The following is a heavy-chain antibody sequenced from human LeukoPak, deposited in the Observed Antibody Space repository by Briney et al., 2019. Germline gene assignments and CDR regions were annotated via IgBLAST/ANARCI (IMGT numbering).Heavy chain of an antibody. CDR1: GYSFTSYW. CDR2: IYPGDSDT. V-gene: IGHV5-51*01. D-gene: IGHD3-22*01. J-gene: IGHJ4*02. Sequence: GESLKISCKGSGYSFTSYWIGWVRQMPGKGLEWMGIIYPGDSDTRYSPSFQGQVTISADKSISTAYLQWSSLKASDTGMYYCARPYYDSSGYYYGIVYWGQGTLVTVSS. CDR3: ARPYYDSSGYYYGIVY.